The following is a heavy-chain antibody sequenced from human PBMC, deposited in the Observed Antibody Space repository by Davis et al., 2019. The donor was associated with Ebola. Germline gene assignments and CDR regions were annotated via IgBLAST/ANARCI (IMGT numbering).Heavy chain of an antibody. J-gene: IGHJ6*02. CDR1: GGSVSSGSYY. Sequence: MPSETLSLTCTVSGGSVSSGSYYWSWIRQPPGKGLDWIGYISYSGNTNYSPSLKSRVTISLDTSKNQFSLKLSSLTAADTAVYYCARGGNSPHFYYYGMDVWGQGTTVTVSS. D-gene: IGHD4-23*01. CDR2: ISYSGNT. V-gene: IGHV4-61*01. CDR3: ARGGNSPHFYYYGMDV.